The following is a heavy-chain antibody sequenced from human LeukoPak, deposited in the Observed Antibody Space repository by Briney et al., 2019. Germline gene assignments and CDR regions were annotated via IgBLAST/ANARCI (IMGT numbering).Heavy chain of an antibody. D-gene: IGHD1-1*01. V-gene: IGHV3-30*04. J-gene: IGHJ4*02. CDR1: GFTFSSNA. CDR2: ISSDGSNE. CDR3: ARAPTTRSPFDY. Sequence: GGSLRLSCAASGFTFSSNAMHWVRQSPGKGLEWVAVISSDGSNEYYGDSVKGRFTISRDNSKNTLYLQMNSLRGEDTAMYYCARAPTTRSPFDYWGQGTLVTVSS.